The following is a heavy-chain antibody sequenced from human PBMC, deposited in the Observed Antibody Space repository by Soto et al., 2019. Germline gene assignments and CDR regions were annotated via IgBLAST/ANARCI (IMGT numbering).Heavy chain of an antibody. CDR3: AREDRDRETGLVPAAIDGMDV. J-gene: IGHJ6*02. CDR2: IMPVFGIA. CDR1: GGTFSRYS. Sequence: QVQLVQSGAEVKKPGSSVKVSCKASGGTFSRYSFTWVRQAPGHGLEWMGRIMPVFGIASYAQTFQGRVTITADESTSTAFMELSSLRSEDTAVYYCAREDRDRETGLVPAAIDGMDVWGQGTTVTVS. D-gene: IGHD2-2*01. V-gene: IGHV1-69*08.